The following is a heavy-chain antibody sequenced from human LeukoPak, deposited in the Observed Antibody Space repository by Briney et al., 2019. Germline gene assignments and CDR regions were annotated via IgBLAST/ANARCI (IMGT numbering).Heavy chain of an antibody. CDR2: IIPIFGTA. J-gene: IGHJ6*03. D-gene: IGHD4-11*01. V-gene: IGHV1-69*05. CDR3: ARGSTVTTGSSYYYYYYMDV. Sequence: SVKVSCKASGGTFSSYAISWVRQAPGQGLEWMGGIIPIFGTANYAQKFQGRVTITTDESTSTAYMELSSLRSEDTAVYYCARGSTVTTGSSYYYYYYMDVWGKGTTVTVSS. CDR1: GGTFSSYA.